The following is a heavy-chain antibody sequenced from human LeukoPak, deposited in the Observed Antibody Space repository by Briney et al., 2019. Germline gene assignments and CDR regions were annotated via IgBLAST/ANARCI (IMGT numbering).Heavy chain of an antibody. CDR3: ARGRRVRGVPYYYMDV. Sequence: SETLSLTCTVSGGSISSYYWSWIRQPPGKGLEWIGEINHSGSTNYNPSLKSRVTISVDTSKNQSSLKLSSVTAADTAVYYCARGRRVRGVPYYYMDVWGKGTTVTVSS. CDR1: GGSISSYY. V-gene: IGHV4-34*01. CDR2: INHSGST. J-gene: IGHJ6*03. D-gene: IGHD3-10*01.